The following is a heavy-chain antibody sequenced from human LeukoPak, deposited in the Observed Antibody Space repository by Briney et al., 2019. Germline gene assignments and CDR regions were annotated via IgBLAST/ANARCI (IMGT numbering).Heavy chain of an antibody. Sequence: GGPLRLSCAASGFTFSSYGMHWVRQAPGKGLEWVAVIWYDGSNKYYADSVKGRFTISRDNSKNTLYLQMNSLRAEDTAVYYCARDFYGGGYSYGSYYYYGMDVWGKGTTVTVSS. J-gene: IGHJ6*04. V-gene: IGHV3-33*01. CDR3: ARDFYGGGYSYGSYYYYGMDV. CDR2: IWYDGSNK. D-gene: IGHD5-18*01. CDR1: GFTFSSYG.